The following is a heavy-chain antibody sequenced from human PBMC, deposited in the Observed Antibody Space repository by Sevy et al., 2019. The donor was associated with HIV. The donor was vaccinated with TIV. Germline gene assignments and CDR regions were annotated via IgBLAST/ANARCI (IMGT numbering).Heavy chain of an antibody. J-gene: IGHJ5*02. Sequence: ASVKVSCKVSGYTLTELSMHWVRQAPGKGLEWMGGFDPEDGETIYAQKFQGRVTMTEDTSTDPAYMELSSLRSEDTAVYYCTGGYYYDSSQNWFDPWGQGTLVTVSS. CDR1: GYTLTELS. CDR2: FDPEDGET. D-gene: IGHD3-22*01. CDR3: TGGYYYDSSQNWFDP. V-gene: IGHV1-24*01.